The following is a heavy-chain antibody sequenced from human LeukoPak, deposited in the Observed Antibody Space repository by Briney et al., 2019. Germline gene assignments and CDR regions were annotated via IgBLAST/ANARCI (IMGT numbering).Heavy chain of an antibody. V-gene: IGHV3-23*01. CDR3: AKAGHPLAHCRSSSFYMGS. D-gene: IGHD2-2*01. CDR1: GFTFSNDV. CDR2: ISGSGEYT. J-gene: IGHJ5*02. Sequence: GGSLRLSCAGSGFTFSNDVVCWVRQAPGKGLEWVSSISGSGEYTFYADSVRGRFSISRDNSRNTMYLQMNSLRAEDRAVYYCAKAGHPLAHCRSSSFYMGSWGRGTLVTVSA.